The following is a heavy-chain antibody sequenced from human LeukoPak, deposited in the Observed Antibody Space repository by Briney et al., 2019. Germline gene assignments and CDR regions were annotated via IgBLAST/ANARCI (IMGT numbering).Heavy chain of an antibody. D-gene: IGHD6-19*01. Sequence: GRSLRLSCAASGFTFSSYGMHWVRQAPGKGLEWVAVIWHDGSNKYYADSVKGRFTISRDNSKNTLYLQMNSLRAEDTAVYYCAREVAVAGFDYWGQGTLVTVSS. CDR2: IWHDGSNK. CDR1: GFTFSSYG. V-gene: IGHV3-33*01. J-gene: IGHJ4*02. CDR3: AREVAVAGFDY.